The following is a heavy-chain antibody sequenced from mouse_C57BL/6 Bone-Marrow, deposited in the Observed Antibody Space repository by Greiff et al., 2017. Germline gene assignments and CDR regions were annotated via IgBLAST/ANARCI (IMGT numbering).Heavy chain of an antibody. J-gene: IGHJ2*01. CDR2: ISYDGSN. V-gene: IGHV3-6*01. CDR1: GYSITSGYY. CDR3: ARGSSFVRDYFDY. Sequence: ESGPGLVKPSQSLSLTCSVTGYSITSGYYWNWIRQFPGNKLEWMGYISYDGSNNYNPSLKNRISITRDTSKNQFFLKLNSVTTEDTATYYCARGSSFVRDYFDYWGQGTTRTVSS. D-gene: IGHD1-1*01.